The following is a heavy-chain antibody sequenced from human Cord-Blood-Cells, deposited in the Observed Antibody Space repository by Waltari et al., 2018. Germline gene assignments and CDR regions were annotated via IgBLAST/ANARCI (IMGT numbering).Heavy chain of an antibody. J-gene: IGHJ5*02. V-gene: IGHV4-38-2*01. CDR1: GYSISSGSY. D-gene: IGHD6-19*01. CDR2: IYHSGST. Sequence: QVQLQESGPGLVKPSETLSLTCAVSGYSISSGSYWGWIRQPPGKGLEWIGSIYHSGSTYYNPSLKSRVTISVDTSKNQFSLKLSSVTAADTAVYYCARPLTGYSSGWYWFDPWGQGTLVTVSS. CDR3: ARPLTGYSSGWYWFDP.